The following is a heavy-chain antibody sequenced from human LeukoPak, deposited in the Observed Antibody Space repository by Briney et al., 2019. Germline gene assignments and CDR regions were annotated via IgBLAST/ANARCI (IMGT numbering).Heavy chain of an antibody. V-gene: IGHV3-30*03. CDR3: AGLRSSYFDY. Sequence: GGSLRLSCAASGSTFSSYGMHWVRQAPGKGLEWVAVISYDGSNKYYADSVKGRFTISRDNSKNTLYLQMNSLRAEDTAVYYCAGLRSSYFDYWGQGTLVTVSS. J-gene: IGHJ4*02. CDR1: GSTFSSYG. CDR2: ISYDGSNK. D-gene: IGHD4-17*01.